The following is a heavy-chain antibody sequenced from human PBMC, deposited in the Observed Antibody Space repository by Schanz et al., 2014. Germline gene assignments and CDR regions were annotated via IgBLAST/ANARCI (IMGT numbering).Heavy chain of an antibody. Sequence: VQLVDSGGGLVKPGGSLRLSCAASGFTFSDYYMDWVRQAPGKGLEWVGRITNKPNNYNTEYAASVKGRFTISRDDSRNSLYLQMSSLKTEDTAVYYCARGRTFDYWGQGTLVTVSS. J-gene: IGHJ4*02. CDR1: GFTFSDYY. CDR3: ARGRTFDY. CDR2: ITNKPNNYNT. V-gene: IGHV3-72*01.